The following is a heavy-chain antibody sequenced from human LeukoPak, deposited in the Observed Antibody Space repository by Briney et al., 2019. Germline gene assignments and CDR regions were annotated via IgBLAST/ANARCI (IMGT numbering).Heavy chain of an antibody. CDR1: GGSFSGYC. J-gene: IGHJ6*03. V-gene: IGHV4-34*01. CDR2: INHSGST. D-gene: IGHD3-10*01. Sequence: SETLSLTCAVYGGSFSGYCWSWIRQPPGKGLEWIGEINHSGSTNYNPSLKSRVTISVDTSKNQFSLKLSSVTAADTAVYYCARGRGVNYYYYYYMDVWGKGTTVTVSS. CDR3: ARGRGVNYYYYYYMDV.